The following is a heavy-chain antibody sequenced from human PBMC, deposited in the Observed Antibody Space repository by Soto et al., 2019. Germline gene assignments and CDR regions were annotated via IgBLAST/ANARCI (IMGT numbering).Heavy chain of an antibody. CDR1: GFTFGDYA. CDR2: IRSKAYGGTT. J-gene: IGHJ4*02. D-gene: IGHD3-22*01. V-gene: IGHV3-49*03. Sequence: PGGSLRLSCTASGFTFGDYAMSWFRQAPGKGLEWVGFIRSKAYGGTTEYAASVKGRFTISRDDSKSIAYLQMNSLKTEDTAVYYCTRVSYDSSGYYEYYFDCWGQGTLVTVSS. CDR3: TRVSYDSSGYYEYYFDC.